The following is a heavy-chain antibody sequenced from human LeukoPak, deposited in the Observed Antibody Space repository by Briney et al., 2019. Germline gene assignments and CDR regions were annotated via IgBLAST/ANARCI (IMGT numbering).Heavy chain of an antibody. J-gene: IGHJ4*02. Sequence: GESLKISCKGSGYTFTNYWIAWGRQMPGKGLEWMGIIYPGDSDTRYSPSFQGQVTISADKSISTALLQWSSLKAPDTAMYYCARATVTHDYWGQGTLVTVSS. D-gene: IGHD4-17*01. CDR3: ARATVTHDY. CDR2: IYPGDSDT. CDR1: GYTFTNYW. V-gene: IGHV5-51*01.